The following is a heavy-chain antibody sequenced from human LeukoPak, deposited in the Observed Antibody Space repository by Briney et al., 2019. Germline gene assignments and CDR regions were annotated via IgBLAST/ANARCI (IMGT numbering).Heavy chain of an antibody. CDR1: GFTFSSYS. CDR2: ISSSSSYI. V-gene: IGHV3-21*01. CDR3: ASNSVGAGDY. Sequence: GGSLRLSCAAPGFTFSSYSMNWVRQAPGKGLEWVSSISSSSSYIYYADSVKGRFTISRDNAKNSLYLQMNSLRAEDTAVYYCASNSVGAGDYWGQGTLVTVSS. D-gene: IGHD1-26*01. J-gene: IGHJ4*02.